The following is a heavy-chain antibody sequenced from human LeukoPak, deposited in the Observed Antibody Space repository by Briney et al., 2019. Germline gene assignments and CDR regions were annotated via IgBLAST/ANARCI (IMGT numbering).Heavy chain of an antibody. CDR1: GFTFSSYA. Sequence: GGSLRLSCAASGFTFSSYAMNWARQAPGKGLEWVSTITGSGGDTYYADSVKGRFTISRDNSKNTLYLQMNSLRAEDTAVYYCARGRVPAAMWAYYYYYMDVWGKGTTVTVSS. J-gene: IGHJ6*03. CDR2: ITGSGGDT. CDR3: ARGRVPAAMWAYYYYYMDV. V-gene: IGHV3-23*01. D-gene: IGHD2-2*01.